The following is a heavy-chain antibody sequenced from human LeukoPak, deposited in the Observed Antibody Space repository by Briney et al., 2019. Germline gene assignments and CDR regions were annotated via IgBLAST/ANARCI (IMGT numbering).Heavy chain of an antibody. CDR2: ISGSGGST. V-gene: IGHV3-23*01. J-gene: IGHJ2*01. CDR1: GFTFSSYG. Sequence: GGSLRLSCAASGFTFSSYGMSWVRQAPGKGLEWVSAISGSGGSTYYADSVKVRFTISRDNSKNTLYLQMNSLRAEDTAVYYCAKRIVGAPGVFDLWGRGTLVTVSS. CDR3: AKRIVGAPGVFDL. D-gene: IGHD1-26*01.